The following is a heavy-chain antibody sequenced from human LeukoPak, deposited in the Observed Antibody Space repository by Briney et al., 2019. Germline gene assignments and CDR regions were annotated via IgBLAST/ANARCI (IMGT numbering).Heavy chain of an antibody. CDR1: GFTVSSNY. D-gene: IGHD3-16*02. J-gene: IGHJ6*02. V-gene: IGHV3-66*01. CDR3: ARDYLPGKDRYYYGMDV. CDR2: IYSGGST. Sequence: GGSLRLSCAASGFTVSSNYMSWVRQAPGKGLEWVSVIYSGGSTYYADSVKGRFTISRDNSKNTLYLQMNSLRAEDTAVYYCARDYLPGKDRYYYGMDVWGQGTTVTVSS.